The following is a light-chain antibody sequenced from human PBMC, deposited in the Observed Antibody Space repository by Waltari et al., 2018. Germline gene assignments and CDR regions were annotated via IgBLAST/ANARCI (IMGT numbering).Light chain of an antibody. CDR3: QQYNDWHPGYT. J-gene: IGKJ2*01. CDR1: QSVSSN. Sequence: EIVMTQSPGTLSVSPGERATLSCRASQSVSSNLAWYQQKPGQAPRLLIHDASTRATGVPARFSGSGSGTEFTLTISSLQSEDFAVYYCQQYNDWHPGYTFGQGTKLEI. CDR2: DAS. V-gene: IGKV3-15*01.